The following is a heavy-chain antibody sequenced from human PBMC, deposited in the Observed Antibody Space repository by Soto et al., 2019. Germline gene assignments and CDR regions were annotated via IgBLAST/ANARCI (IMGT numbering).Heavy chain of an antibody. CDR1: GGSFSGYY. CDR3: ARDNREEDIVVVPAASSVGQTNLDY. J-gene: IGHJ4*02. CDR2: INHSGST. Sequence: SETLSLTCAVYGGSFSGYYWSWIRQPPGKGLEWIGEINHSGSTNYNPSLKSRVTISVDTSKNQFSLKLSPVTAADTAVYYCARDNREEDIVVVPAASSVGQTNLDYWGQGTLVTVSS. V-gene: IGHV4-34*01. D-gene: IGHD2-2*01.